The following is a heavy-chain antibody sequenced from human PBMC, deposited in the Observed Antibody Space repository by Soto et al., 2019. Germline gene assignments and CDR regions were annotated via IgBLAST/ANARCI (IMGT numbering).Heavy chain of an antibody. D-gene: IGHD6-13*01. V-gene: IGHV1-69*06. CDR1: GGTFSSYA. CDR2: VITIFGTA. J-gene: IGHJ4*02. Sequence: QVQLVQSGAEVKKPGSSVKVSCKASGGTFSSYAISWVRQAPGQGLEWMGGVITIFGTANYAQKFQGRVTITADKSTSTAYMELSRLRSEDTAVYYCAREVVAAAGADYWGQGTLVTVSS. CDR3: AREVVAAAGADY.